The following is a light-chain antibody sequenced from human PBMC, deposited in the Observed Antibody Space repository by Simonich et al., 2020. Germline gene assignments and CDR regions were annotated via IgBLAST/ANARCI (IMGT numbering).Light chain of an antibody. CDR1: SSDVGGYNY. CDR3: SSYTSSSTSV. J-gene: IGLJ2*01. CDR2: DVS. V-gene: IGLV2-14*01. Sequence: QSALTQPASVSGSPGQSITISCTGTSSDVGGYNYVSWYQQHPGKAPKLMIYDVSKRPSGVCNRFSGSKSGNTASLTISGLQAEDEADYYCSSYTSSSTSVFGGGTKLTVL.